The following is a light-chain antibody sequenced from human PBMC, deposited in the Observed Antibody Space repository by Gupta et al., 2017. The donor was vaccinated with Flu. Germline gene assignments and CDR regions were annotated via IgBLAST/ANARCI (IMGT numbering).Light chain of an antibody. CDR3: QQDVYLPFT. V-gene: IGKV3-20*01. J-gene: IGKJ3*01. CDR2: GTS. Sequence: IVLTQSPGTLSLSPGERATLSCRASQSVDSAYFAWHQQKPGQPPRLLIYGTSSRATGVPDRFSGSGSGTDFTLTINRLEPGDFAVYYCQQDVYLPFTFGHGTKVDIK. CDR1: QSVDSAY.